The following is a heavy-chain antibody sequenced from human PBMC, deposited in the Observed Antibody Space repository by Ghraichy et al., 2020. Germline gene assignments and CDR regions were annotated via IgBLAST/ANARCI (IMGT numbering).Heavy chain of an antibody. J-gene: IGHJ2*01. CDR2: IDHSGST. CDR3: ARGLNRGRYFDL. Sequence: SETLSLTCAVYGGSFSGYYWNWIRQPPGKGLEWIGEIDHSGSTNYNPSLKSRVTISVDTSKNQFSLKLSSVTAADTAVHYCARGLNRGRYFDLWGRGTLVTVSS. D-gene: IGHD1-14*01. V-gene: IGHV4-34*01. CDR1: GGSFSGYY.